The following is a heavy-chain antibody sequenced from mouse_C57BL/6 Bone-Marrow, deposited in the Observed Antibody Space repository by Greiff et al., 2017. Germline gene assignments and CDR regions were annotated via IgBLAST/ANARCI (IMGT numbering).Heavy chain of an antibody. CDR1: GYSITSGYY. V-gene: IGHV3-6*01. Sequence: EVKLEESGPGLVKPSQSLSLTCSVTGYSITSGYYWNWIRQFPGNKLEWMGYISYDGSNNYNPSLKNRISITRDTSKNQFFLKLNSVTTEDTATYYCASTTVVAREAKDYWGQGTSVTVSS. J-gene: IGHJ4*01. CDR2: ISYDGSN. D-gene: IGHD1-1*01. CDR3: ASTTVVAREAKDY.